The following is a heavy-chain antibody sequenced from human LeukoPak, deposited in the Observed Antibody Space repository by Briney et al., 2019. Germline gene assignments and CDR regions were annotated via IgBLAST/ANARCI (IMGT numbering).Heavy chain of an antibody. CDR3: ARSSRLYYDFWSGYYPFFDY. V-gene: IGHV4-34*01. D-gene: IGHD3-3*01. Sequence: SETLSLPCALNGGSFIVYYWSWIRHPPGKGLEWSGEINHSGNTNYNPSLKSRVTIPVETSKNQFSLQLSSVNAADTAVYYCARSSRLYYDFWSGYYPFFDYWGQGTLVTVSS. CDR1: GGSFIVYY. J-gene: IGHJ4*02. CDR2: INHSGNT.